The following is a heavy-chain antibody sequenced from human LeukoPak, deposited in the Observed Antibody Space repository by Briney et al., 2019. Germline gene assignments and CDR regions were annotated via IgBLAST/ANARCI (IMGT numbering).Heavy chain of an antibody. CDR2: IYYSGST. J-gene: IGHJ4*02. Sequence: SETLSLTCTVSGGSISSYYWSWIRQPPGKGLEWIGYIYYSGSTNYNPSLKSRVTISLDTSKNQFSLKLSSVTAADTAVYYCARASTVTTWSAAELRLDYWGEGTLVTVSS. D-gene: IGHD4-17*01. V-gene: IGHV4-59*01. CDR3: ARASTVTTWSAAELRLDY. CDR1: GGSISSYY.